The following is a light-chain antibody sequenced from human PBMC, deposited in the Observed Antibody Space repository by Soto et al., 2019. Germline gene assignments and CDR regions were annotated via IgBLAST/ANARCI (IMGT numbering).Light chain of an antibody. V-gene: IGKV3-15*01. Sequence: EIVLTQSPATLSVSPGDRVTLSCRASQSVDTNLAWYQQRPGQAPRLLVYGASTKATDMPGRFSGRGSGTEFTLTINNLQSEDFAVYYCQQYRNWPRTFGQGTKV. CDR2: GAS. CDR3: QQYRNWPRT. CDR1: QSVDTN. J-gene: IGKJ1*01.